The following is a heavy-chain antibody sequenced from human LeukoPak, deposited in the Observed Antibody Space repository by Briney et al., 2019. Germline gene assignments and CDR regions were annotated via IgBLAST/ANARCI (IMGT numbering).Heavy chain of an antibody. D-gene: IGHD3-10*01. Sequence: SETLSLTCAVYGGSFSGHYWSWIRQPPGKGLEWIGEINHSGSTNYNPSLKSRVTISVDTSKNQFSLKLSSVTAADTAVYYCAGRESDGSGSRTFDYWGQGTLVTVSS. CDR3: AGRESDGSGSRTFDY. J-gene: IGHJ4*02. CDR2: INHSGST. CDR1: GGSFSGHY. V-gene: IGHV4-34*01.